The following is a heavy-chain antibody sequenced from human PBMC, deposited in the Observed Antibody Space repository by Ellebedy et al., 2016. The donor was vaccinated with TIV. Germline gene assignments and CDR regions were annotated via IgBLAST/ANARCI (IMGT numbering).Heavy chain of an antibody. CDR3: ARASTSGWYILDY. Sequence: GESLKISCAASGFTFSTYGMHWVRQAPGKGLEWVAAIWYDGSNGYYADSVKGRFTISRDNSKNTLYLQMNSLRAEDTAVYYCARASTSGWYILDYWGQGTLVSVSA. CDR1: GFTFSTYG. V-gene: IGHV3-33*01. J-gene: IGHJ4*02. D-gene: IGHD6-19*01. CDR2: IWYDGSNG.